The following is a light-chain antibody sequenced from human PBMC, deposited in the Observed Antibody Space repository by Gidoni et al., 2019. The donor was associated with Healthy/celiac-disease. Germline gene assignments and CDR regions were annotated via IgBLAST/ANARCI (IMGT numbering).Light chain of an antibody. Sequence: QSVLTQPPSVSGAPVQRVTISCTGSSSNIGAGYDVHWYQQLPGTAPKLLIYGNSNRPSGVPDRFSGSKSGTSASLAITGLQAEDEADYYCQSYDSSFRRVFGTGTKVTVL. CDR2: GNS. CDR1: SSNIGAGYD. CDR3: QSYDSSFRRV. V-gene: IGLV1-40*01. J-gene: IGLJ1*01.